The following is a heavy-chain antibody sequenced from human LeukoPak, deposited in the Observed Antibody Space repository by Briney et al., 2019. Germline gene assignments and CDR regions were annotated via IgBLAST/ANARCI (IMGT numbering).Heavy chain of an antibody. CDR2: IYPRDSDT. Sequence: GESLKISCKASGYTFTHQCIGWVRQKSGSGLEWMGIIYPRDSDTRYSPSFQGNVTISADTSINTAYLEWSRLEASDTGIYYCARHSDVIGAIWGQGTLVTVSS. CDR1: GYTFTHQC. J-gene: IGHJ4*02. CDR3: ARHSDVIGAI. D-gene: IGHD3-10*01. V-gene: IGHV5-51*01.